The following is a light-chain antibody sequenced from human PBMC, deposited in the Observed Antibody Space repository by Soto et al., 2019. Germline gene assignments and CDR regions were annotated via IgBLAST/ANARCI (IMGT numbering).Light chain of an antibody. J-gene: IGKJ1*01. CDR3: QQGYSTPRT. Sequence: DIQMTQSPSSLSASVGDRVTTTCRPSQTISSCLNWYQQKPGKAPKLLIYAAPSLQSGVPSRFRGSGSGTDFTLIISSLQPEDFATYYCQQGYSTPRTFGQGTKVDIK. CDR2: AAP. V-gene: IGKV1-39*01. CDR1: QTISSC.